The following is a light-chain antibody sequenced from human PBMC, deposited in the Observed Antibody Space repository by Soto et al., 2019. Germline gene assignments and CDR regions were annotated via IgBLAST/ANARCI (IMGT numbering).Light chain of an antibody. J-gene: IGKJ1*01. CDR2: RAS. Sequence: DIQMTQSPLTLSASVGDRVTITCRASQTISRWLAWYQQKPGKAPKLLIYRASSLESGVPSRFSGSGSGTAVTLNISSLQADDSATYYCQQYQTWTFGQGTKVEIK. CDR1: QTISRW. CDR3: QQYQTWT. V-gene: IGKV1-5*03.